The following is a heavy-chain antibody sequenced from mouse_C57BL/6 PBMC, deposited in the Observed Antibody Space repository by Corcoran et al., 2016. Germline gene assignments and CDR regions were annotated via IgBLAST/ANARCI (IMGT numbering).Heavy chain of an antibody. J-gene: IGHJ3*01. Sequence: QIQLVQSGPELKKPGETVKISCKASGYTFTTYGMSWVKQAPGKGLKWMGWINTYSGVPTYADDFKGRFAFSLETSASTAYLQINNLKNEDTATYCCARSGKFWLAYWGQGTLVTVSA. CDR3: ARSGKFWLAY. D-gene: IGHD3-2*02. CDR1: GYTFTTYG. V-gene: IGHV9-3*01. CDR2: INTYSGVP.